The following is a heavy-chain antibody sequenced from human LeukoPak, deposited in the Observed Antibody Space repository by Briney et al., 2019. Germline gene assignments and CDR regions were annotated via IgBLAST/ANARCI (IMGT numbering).Heavy chain of an antibody. D-gene: IGHD3-10*01. V-gene: IGHV3-53*01. CDR1: EFSVGSNY. CDR2: IYSGGST. CDR3: AKTPEVPFDY. Sequence: GGSLRPSCAASEFSVGSNYMTWVRQAPGKGLEWVSLIYSGGSTYYADSVKGRFTISRDNSKNTLYLQMNSLRAEDTAVYYCAKTPEVPFDYWGQGTLVTVSS. J-gene: IGHJ4*02.